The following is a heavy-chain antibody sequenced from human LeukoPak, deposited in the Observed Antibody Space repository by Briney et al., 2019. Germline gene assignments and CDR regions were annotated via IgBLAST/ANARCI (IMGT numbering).Heavy chain of an antibody. D-gene: IGHD3-22*01. CDR3: ASGGTAVVMALTYYFDT. Sequence: SETLSLTCAVSGYSISSGYYWGWIRQPPGKGLEWIGSIYHTGSTYYNPSLQSRVTISLDSPKNQFPLKLTSVTAADTAVYYCASGGTAVVMALTYYFDTWGQGTPVTVSS. CDR2: IYHTGST. CDR1: GYSISSGYY. J-gene: IGHJ4*02. V-gene: IGHV4-38-2*01.